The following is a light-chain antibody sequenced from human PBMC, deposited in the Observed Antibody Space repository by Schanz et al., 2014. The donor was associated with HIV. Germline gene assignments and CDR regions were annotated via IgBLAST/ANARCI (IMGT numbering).Light chain of an antibody. CDR1: SGDAGRYNY. CDR3: CSYTGSGTLV. Sequence: QTVLTQPASVSGSLGQSITISCTGTSGDAGRYNYASQYQQHPGQAPKLLIYDVPYRPSGISNRFSGSKSGYTASLTISGLQAEDEADYYCCSYTGSGTLVFGRGTKVAVL. CDR2: DVP. V-gene: IGLV2-14*03. J-gene: IGLJ2*01.